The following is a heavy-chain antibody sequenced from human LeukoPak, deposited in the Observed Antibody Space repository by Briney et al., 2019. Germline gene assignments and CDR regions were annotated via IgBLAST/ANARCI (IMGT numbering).Heavy chain of an antibody. V-gene: IGHV3-11*01. J-gene: IGHJ4*02. CDR2: ISSSGSTI. Sequence: GGSLRLSCAASGFTFSDYYMSWIRQAPGKGLEWVSYISSSGSTIYYADSVKGRFTISRDDAKNSLYLQMNSLRAEDTAVYYCARAAAAFYYFDYWGQGTLVTVSS. CDR1: GFTFSDYY. D-gene: IGHD6-13*01. CDR3: ARAAAAFYYFDY.